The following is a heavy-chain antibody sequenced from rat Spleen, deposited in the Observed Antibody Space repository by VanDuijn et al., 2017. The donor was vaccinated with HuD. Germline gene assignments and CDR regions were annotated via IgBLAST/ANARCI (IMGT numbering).Heavy chain of an antibody. CDR2: ITCGGTNT. Sequence: EVQLVESDGGLVQPGRSLKLSCVASGFIFSDHYVAWVRQAPTKGLEWVASITCGGTNTDYRDSVKGRFTISRDNAENTLFLQMDSLRSEDTATYYCARWVRYFDYWGQGVMVTVSS. CDR3: ARWVRYFDY. V-gene: IGHV5S23*01. J-gene: IGHJ2*01. CDR1: GFIFSDHY. D-gene: IGHD1-7*01.